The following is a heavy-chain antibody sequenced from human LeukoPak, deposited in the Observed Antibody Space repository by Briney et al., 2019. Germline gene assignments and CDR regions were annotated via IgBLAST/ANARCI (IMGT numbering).Heavy chain of an antibody. V-gene: IGHV3-23*01. J-gene: IGHJ4*02. CDR3: ARESDSSGYSH. CDR1: GFTFSSYA. CDR2: IGGSAVNT. Sequence: GGSLRLSCAASGFTFSSYAMSWVRQAPGKGLEWVSAIGGSAVNTYYADSAKGRFTISRDNSKNTLYLQMNSLRGEDTAVYYCARESDSSGYSHWGQGTLVTVSS. D-gene: IGHD3-22*01.